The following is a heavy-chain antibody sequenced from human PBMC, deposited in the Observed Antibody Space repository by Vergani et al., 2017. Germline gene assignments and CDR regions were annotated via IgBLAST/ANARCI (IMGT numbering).Heavy chain of an antibody. CDR2: INPSGGST. CDR1: GYTFTSYY. J-gene: IGHJ4*02. D-gene: IGHD6-19*01. V-gene: IGHV1-46*01. Sequence: QVQLVQSGAEVKKPGASVKVSCKASGYTFTSYYMHWVRQAPGQGLEWMGIINPSGGSTSYAQKFQGRVTMTRDTSTSTAYMELRSLRSDDTAVYYCARVRIAVAGPFDYWGQGTLVTVSS. CDR3: ARVRIAVAGPFDY.